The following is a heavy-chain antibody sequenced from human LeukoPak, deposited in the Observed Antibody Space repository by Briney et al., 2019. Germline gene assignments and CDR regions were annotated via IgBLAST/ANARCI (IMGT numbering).Heavy chain of an antibody. V-gene: IGHV1-69*04. CDR3: ARSTGGVDGYIFDS. D-gene: IGHD5-24*01. CDR2: IIPILGLT. J-gene: IGHJ4*02. Sequence: GSSVKVSCKASGGTFSSYAINWLRQAPGQGLEWMGRIIPILGLTNYAQTFQRTVTLTADTSTITAYMDLSSLRSEDTAVYYCARSTGGVDGYIFDSWGQGTLVTVSS. CDR1: GGTFSSYA.